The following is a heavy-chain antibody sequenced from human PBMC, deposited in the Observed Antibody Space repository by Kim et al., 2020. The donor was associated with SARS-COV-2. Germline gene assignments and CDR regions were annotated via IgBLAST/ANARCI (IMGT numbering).Heavy chain of an antibody. J-gene: IGHJ4*02. CDR1: GGTFSSYA. V-gene: IGHV1-69*04. CDR2: IIPILGIA. Sequence: SVKVSCKASGGTFSSYAISWVRQAPGQGLEWMGRIIPILGIANYAQKFQGRVTITADKSTSTAYMELSSLRSEDTAVYYCASLGPTGVYDYWGQGTLVTVSS. CDR3: ASLGPTGVYDY. D-gene: IGHD1-1*01.